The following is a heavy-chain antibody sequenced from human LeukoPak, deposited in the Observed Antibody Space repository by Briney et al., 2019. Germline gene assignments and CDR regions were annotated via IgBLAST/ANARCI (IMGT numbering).Heavy chain of an antibody. CDR1: GFTFSSYA. CDR2: ISYDGSNK. Sequence: GGSLRLSCAASGFTFSSYAMHWVRQAPGKGLEWVAVISYDGSNKYYADSVKGRFTISRDNSKNTLYLQMNSLRAEDTAVYYCANGGDLRYFDWLSPFDYWGQGTLVTVSS. V-gene: IGHV3-30-3*01. D-gene: IGHD3-9*01. CDR3: ANGGDLRYFDWLSPFDY. J-gene: IGHJ4*02.